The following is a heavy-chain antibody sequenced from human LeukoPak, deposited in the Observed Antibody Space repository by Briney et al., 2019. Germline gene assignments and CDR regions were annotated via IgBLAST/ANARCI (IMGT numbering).Heavy chain of an antibody. CDR3: ARPYYYDSRIDP. CDR1: GGSISSGDYY. CDR2: MYYSVST. V-gene: IGHV4-30-4*01. J-gene: IGHJ5*02. Sequence: SQTLSLTCTVSGGSISSGDYYWSWIRQPPGKGLEWIAYMYYSVSTYYNPSLKSRVTMSADTSKNQLSLKLSSVTAADTAVCYCARPYYYDSRIDPWGQGILVTVSS. D-gene: IGHD3-22*01.